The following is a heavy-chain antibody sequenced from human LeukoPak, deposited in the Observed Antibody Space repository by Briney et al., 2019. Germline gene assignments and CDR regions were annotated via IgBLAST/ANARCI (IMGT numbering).Heavy chain of an antibody. CDR2: ISAYNGNT. V-gene: IGHV1-18*01. J-gene: IGHJ4*02. Sequence: ASVKVSCKASGYTFTSYGISWVRQAPGQGLEWMGWISAYNGNTNYAQKLQGRVTMTTDTSTSTAYMELRSLRSDDTAVYYCARGWYCDSSGYYFDYWGQGTLVTVSS. CDR1: GYTFTSYG. D-gene: IGHD3-22*01. CDR3: ARGWYCDSSGYYFDY.